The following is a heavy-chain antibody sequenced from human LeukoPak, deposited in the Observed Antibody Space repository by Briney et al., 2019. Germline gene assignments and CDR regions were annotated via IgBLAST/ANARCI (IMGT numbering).Heavy chain of an antibody. Sequence: PSETLSLTCTVSGGSVSSGSYYWSWIRQPPGKGLEWIGCIYYSGSTNYNPSLKSRVTISVDTSKNQFSRKLSSVTAADTAVYYCARAETGVVFDLWGRGTLVTVSS. D-gene: IGHD7-27*01. CDR2: IYYSGST. CDR3: ARAETGVVFDL. J-gene: IGHJ2*01. V-gene: IGHV4-61*01. CDR1: GGSVSSGSYY.